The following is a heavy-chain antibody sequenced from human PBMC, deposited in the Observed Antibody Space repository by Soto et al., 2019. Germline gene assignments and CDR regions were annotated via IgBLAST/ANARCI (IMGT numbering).Heavy chain of an antibody. CDR3: TTFGGVGAILFDY. Sequence: GGSLRLSCAASGFTFSNAWMSWVRQAPGKGLEWVGRIKSKTDGGTTDYAAPVKGRFTISRDDSKNTLYLQMNSLKTEDTAVYYCTTFGGVGAILFDYWGQGTLVTAPQ. D-gene: IGHD1-26*01. CDR2: IKSKTDGGTT. V-gene: IGHV3-15*01. CDR1: GFTFSNAW. J-gene: IGHJ4*02.